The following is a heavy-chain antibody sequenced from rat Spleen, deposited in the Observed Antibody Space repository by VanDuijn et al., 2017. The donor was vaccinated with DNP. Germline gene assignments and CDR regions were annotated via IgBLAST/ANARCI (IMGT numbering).Heavy chain of an antibody. CDR3: ARGRLYPHYAMDA. J-gene: IGHJ4*01. D-gene: IGHD1-2*01. CDR1: GFNFNDYW. Sequence: EVKLVESGGGLVQPGRSLKLSCAASGFNFNDYWMGWVRQAPGKGLEWIGEINKDSRTRNYIPSLKDKFTISRDNAQNTLYLQMSKLGSEETAIYYCARGRLYPHYAMDAWGQGTSVTVSS. V-gene: IGHV4-2*01. CDR2: INKDSRTR.